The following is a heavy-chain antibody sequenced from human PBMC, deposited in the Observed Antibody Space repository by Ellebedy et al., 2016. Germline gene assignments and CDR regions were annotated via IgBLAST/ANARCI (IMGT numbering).Heavy chain of an antibody. Sequence: GESLKISCKGSGYSFTSNWIGWVRQMPGKGLELMGIIFPGDSDTRYSPSFHGQVPISADRSISTAYLQWSSLKASDTAMYYCTRQGTRGFDYWGQGTLVTVSS. CDR3: TRQGTRGFDY. D-gene: IGHD1-7*01. CDR1: GYSFTSNW. CDR2: IFPGDSDT. J-gene: IGHJ4*02. V-gene: IGHV5-51*01.